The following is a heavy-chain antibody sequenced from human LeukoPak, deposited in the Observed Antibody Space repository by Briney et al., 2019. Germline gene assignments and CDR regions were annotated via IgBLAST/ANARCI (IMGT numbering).Heavy chain of an antibody. Sequence: NPSETLSLTCTVSGGSIGSYYWSWMRQFAGNGLHWIGRIYNSGTTHYNPSLKSRVTISVDTSKNQISLKLTSVTAADTAVYYCASDGGRSNLAVLWGQGTLVTVSS. V-gene: IGHV4-4*07. D-gene: IGHD6-19*01. CDR1: GGSIGSYY. J-gene: IGHJ4*02. CDR3: ASDGGRSNLAVL. CDR2: IYNSGTT.